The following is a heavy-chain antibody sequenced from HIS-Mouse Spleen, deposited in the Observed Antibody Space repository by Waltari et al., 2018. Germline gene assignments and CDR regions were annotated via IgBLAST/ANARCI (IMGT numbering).Heavy chain of an antibody. CDR3: AREIPYSSSWYDWYFDL. CDR2: IYYSGGT. D-gene: IGHD6-13*01. J-gene: IGHJ2*01. V-gene: IGHV4-39*07. CDR1: GGSISSSSYY. Sequence: QLQLQESGPGLVKPSETLSLTCTVSGGSISSSSYYWGWIRQPPGKGLEWIGSIYYSGGTSSNPALKSRVTISVDTSKTQFSLKLSSVTAADTAVYYCAREIPYSSSWYDWYFDLWGRGTLVTVSS.